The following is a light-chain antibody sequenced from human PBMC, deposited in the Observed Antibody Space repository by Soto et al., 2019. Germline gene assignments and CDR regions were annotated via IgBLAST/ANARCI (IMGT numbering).Light chain of an antibody. J-gene: IGKJ5*01. CDR3: QQRSTWPT. V-gene: IGKV3-11*01. Sequence: VFTQFPHNLSFSPGERATLSFRASKSVDFHLAWYQQKPGQAPRLLIYDASVRATGTPARFSGSGSGTAFTLTISSLEPEDFALYYCQQRSTWPTFGQGTRLEIK. CDR2: DAS. CDR1: KSVDFH.